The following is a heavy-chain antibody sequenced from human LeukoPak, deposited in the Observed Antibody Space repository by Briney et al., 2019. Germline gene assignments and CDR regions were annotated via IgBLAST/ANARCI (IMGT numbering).Heavy chain of an antibody. Sequence: ASVKVSCKASGYTFTSYYMHWVRQAPGQGLEWMGIINPSGGSTSYAQKFQGRVTMTRDTSTSTAYMELRSLRSDDTAVYYCARDRSMIVVVDAFDIWGQGTMVTVSS. CDR3: ARDRSMIVVVDAFDI. V-gene: IGHV1-46*01. CDR2: INPSGGST. J-gene: IGHJ3*02. D-gene: IGHD3-22*01. CDR1: GYTFTSYY.